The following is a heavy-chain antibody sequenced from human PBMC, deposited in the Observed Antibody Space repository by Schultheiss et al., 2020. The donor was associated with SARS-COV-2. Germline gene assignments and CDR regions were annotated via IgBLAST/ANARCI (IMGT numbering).Heavy chain of an antibody. CDR1: GFTFSRFG. Sequence: GESLKISCAASGFTFSRFGMHWVRQAPGKGLEWVAVIWYDGSNKYYADSVKGRFTISRDNSKNTLYLQMNSLRAEDTAVYYCARDPGGVLDVWGQGTTVTVSS. V-gene: IGHV3-33*01. CDR2: IWYDGSNK. CDR3: ARDPGGVLDV. J-gene: IGHJ6*02. D-gene: IGHD3-16*01.